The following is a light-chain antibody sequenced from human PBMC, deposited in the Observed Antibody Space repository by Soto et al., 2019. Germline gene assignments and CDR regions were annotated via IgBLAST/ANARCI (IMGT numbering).Light chain of an antibody. CDR1: SSNIGAGYD. J-gene: IGLJ1*01. Sequence: QSALTQPPSVSGAPGQRVTISCTGRSSNIGAGYDVHWYQQLPGTAPKLLIYGNINRPSGVPDRFSGSKSGTSASLAITGLQAEDEADYYCSSYTSSSTLDVFGTGTKLTVL. CDR3: SSYTSSSTLDV. V-gene: IGLV1-40*01. CDR2: GNI.